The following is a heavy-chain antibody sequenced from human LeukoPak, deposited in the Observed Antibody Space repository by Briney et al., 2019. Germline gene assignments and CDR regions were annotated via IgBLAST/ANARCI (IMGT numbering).Heavy chain of an antibody. CDR2: MYYSGST. J-gene: IGHJ6*03. CDR1: GDSITSYY. CDR3: ARETSQKGAHYMDV. D-gene: IGHD3-16*01. Sequence: ASETLSLTCAVSGDSITSYYWTWIRQPPGKGLEWIGYMYYSGSTYYNPSLKSRVTISVDTSKNQFSLKLSSVTAADTAVYYCARETSQKGAHYMDVWGKGTTVTISS. V-gene: IGHV4-59*01.